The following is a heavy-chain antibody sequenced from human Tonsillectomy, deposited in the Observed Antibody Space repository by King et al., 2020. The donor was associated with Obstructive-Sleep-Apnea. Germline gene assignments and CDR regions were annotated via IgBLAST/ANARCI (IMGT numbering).Heavy chain of an antibody. CDR2: ISYEGINK. J-gene: IGHJ4*02. CDR1: GFTFSTYA. Sequence: VQLVESGGGVVQPGRSLRLSCTASGFTFSTYAMHWVRQAPGKGLEWVAIISYEGINKYYADSVKGRFTISRDNSKKTVYLELNSLRAEDAAVYHCARDLKDFYSSGSYWGQGTLITVSS. V-gene: IGHV3-30*04. CDR3: ARDLKDFYSSGSY. D-gene: IGHD3-10*01.